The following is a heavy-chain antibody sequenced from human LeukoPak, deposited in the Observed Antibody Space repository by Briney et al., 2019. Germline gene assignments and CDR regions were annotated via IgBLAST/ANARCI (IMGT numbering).Heavy chain of an antibody. CDR1: GGSVSSGSYY. D-gene: IGHD3-10*01. V-gene: IGHV4-61*01. CDR2: IYYSGGT. J-gene: IGHJ4*02. CDR3: ARNRGYYGSGSYSYPLDY. Sequence: PSETLSLTCTVSGGSVSSGSYYWSWIRQPPGEGLEWIGYIYYSGGTNYNPSLKSRVTISVDTSKNQFSLKLSSVTAADTAVYYCARNRGYYGSGSYSYPLDYWGQGTLVTVSS.